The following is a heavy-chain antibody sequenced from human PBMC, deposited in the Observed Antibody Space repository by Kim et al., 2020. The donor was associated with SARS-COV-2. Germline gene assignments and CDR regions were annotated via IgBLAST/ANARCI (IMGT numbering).Heavy chain of an antibody. Sequence: GGSLRLSCTASGFTFGDYAMNWVRQAPGKGLEWVGFINSKAYGGTTEYAASVKGRFTISIDDSKSIAYLQMNRLKTEDTAVYYCTRSGTTMTTYIFDYWGQGTLGTVSS. V-gene: IGHV3-49*04. J-gene: IGHJ4*02. CDR1: GFTFGDYA. CDR3: TRSGTTMTTYIFDY. D-gene: IGHD4-17*01. CDR2: INSKAYGGTT.